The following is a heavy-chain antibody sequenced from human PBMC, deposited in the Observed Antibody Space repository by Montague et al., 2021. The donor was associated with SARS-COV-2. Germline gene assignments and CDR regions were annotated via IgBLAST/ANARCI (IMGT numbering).Heavy chain of an antibody. Sequence: CAISGDSVASNSATWNGIRQSPSRGLEWLGRTYYRSMWKSDYARSVKSRIAINPDTSKNQFSLQLSSVTPEDTALYYCVRGIEAAGSYDYWGQGTLVTVSS. V-gene: IGHV6-1*01. D-gene: IGHD6-13*01. J-gene: IGHJ4*02. CDR3: VRGIEAAGSYDY. CDR1: GDSVASNSAT. CDR2: TYYRSMWKS.